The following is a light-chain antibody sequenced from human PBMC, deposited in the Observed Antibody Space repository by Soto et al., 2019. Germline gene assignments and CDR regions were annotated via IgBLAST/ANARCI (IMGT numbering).Light chain of an antibody. CDR2: GAS. Sequence: EIVMTQSPATLSVSPGERATLSCRASQSVSSNLAWYQQKPGQAPRLLIYGASTRATGIPARFSGSGSGTEFTLPISSLQSEDFAVYYGQQYNNWPSLTFGGGTKLEIK. CDR3: QQYNNWPSLT. V-gene: IGKV3-15*01. J-gene: IGKJ4*01. CDR1: QSVSSN.